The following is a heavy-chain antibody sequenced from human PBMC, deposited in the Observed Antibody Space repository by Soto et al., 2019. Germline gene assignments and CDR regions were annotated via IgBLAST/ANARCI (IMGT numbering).Heavy chain of an antibody. CDR2: IYYSGST. D-gene: IGHD3-9*01. CDR1: GGSISSGGYY. V-gene: IGHV4-31*03. CDR3: ARGGGRTAQGFDQKDY. Sequence: QVQLQESGPGLVKPSQTLSLTCTVSGGSISSGGYYWNWIRQHPGKGLEWIGYIYYSGSTYYNPSLKSRVTISVDTSKNQFSLKLNSVTAADTAVYYCARGGGRTAQGFDQKDYWGQGTLVTVSS. J-gene: IGHJ4*02.